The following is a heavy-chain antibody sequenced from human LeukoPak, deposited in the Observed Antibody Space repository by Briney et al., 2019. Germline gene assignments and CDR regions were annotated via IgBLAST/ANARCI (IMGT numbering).Heavy chain of an antibody. D-gene: IGHD5-24*01. CDR1: GFTFKDYG. J-gene: IGHJ4*02. CDR2: INRNGDSL. CDR3: ARGIEMATIGFDH. V-gene: IGHV3-20*04. Sequence: GGSLRLSCAASGFTFKDYGMTWIRQAPGKGLEWVSGINRNGDSLGYADSVKGRFTISRNNAKNSLYLQMDNLRAEDTAFYYCARGIEMATIGFDHWGQGALVTVSS.